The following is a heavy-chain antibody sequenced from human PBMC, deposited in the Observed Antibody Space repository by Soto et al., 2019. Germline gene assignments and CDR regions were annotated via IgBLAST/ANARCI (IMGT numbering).Heavy chain of an antibody. CDR2: IWSDGSNK. J-gene: IGHJ3*02. CDR3: ARSGAVAGTFPPLQAFDI. Sequence: QVQLVESGGGVVQPGRSLRLSCAASGFTFSSYGMHWVRQAPGKGLEWVAVIWSDGSNKYYADSVKGRFTISRDNSKNTLYLQMNSLRAEYTAVYYCARSGAVAGTFPPLQAFDIWGQGTMVTVSS. V-gene: IGHV3-33*01. D-gene: IGHD6-19*01. CDR1: GFTFSSYG.